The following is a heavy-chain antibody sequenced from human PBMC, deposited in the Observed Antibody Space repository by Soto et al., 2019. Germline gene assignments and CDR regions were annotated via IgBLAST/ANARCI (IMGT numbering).Heavy chain of an antibody. J-gene: IGHJ4*02. Sequence: GGSLRLSCAASGFTFNNYAMNWVRQAPGKGLEWVATISATGGSTYYADSVKGRFTISRDNSKNTLYLQMNGLRVEDTAVYYCAKQGITIFGVVTYYFDYWGQGTLVTVSS. V-gene: IGHV3-23*01. CDR2: ISATGGST. D-gene: IGHD3-3*01. CDR3: AKQGITIFGVVTYYFDY. CDR1: GFTFNNYA.